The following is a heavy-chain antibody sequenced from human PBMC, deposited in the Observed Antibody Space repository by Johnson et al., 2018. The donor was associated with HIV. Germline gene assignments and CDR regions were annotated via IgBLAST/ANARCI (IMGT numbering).Heavy chain of an antibody. V-gene: IGHV3-30*02. J-gene: IGHJ3*02. CDR3: ARAPPYYGGYSVSDAFDI. CDR1: GFTFSNAW. CDR2: IQYDGSNK. D-gene: IGHD3-22*01. Sequence: QVQLVESGGGLVKPGGSLRLSCAASGFTFSNAWMSWVRQAPGKGLEWVAFIQYDGSNKYYADSVKGRFTISRDNSKNKLYLQMNSLRAEDTAVYYCARAPPYYGGYSVSDAFDIWGKGQWSPSLQ.